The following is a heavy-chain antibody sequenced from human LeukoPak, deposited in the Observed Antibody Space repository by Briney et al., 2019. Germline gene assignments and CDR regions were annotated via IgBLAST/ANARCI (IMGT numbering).Heavy chain of an antibody. CDR3: ARDTPHSEYTGYDSLPDYYYYVMDV. V-gene: IGHV4-30-4*01. D-gene: IGHD5-12*01. CDR2: IFYSGST. CDR1: GGSVSIGDHY. Sequence: PSETLSLTCIVSGGSVSIGDHYWSWIRQPPGKGLEWIGYIFYSGSTDYNPSLKSRLSMSVDTSKNQFSLELSTVTAADSAVYFCARDTPHSEYTGYDSLPDYYYYVMDVWGPGTTVTVSS. J-gene: IGHJ6*02.